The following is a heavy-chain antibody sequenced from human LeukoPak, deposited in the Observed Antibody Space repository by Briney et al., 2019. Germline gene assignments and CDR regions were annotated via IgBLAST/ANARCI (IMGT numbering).Heavy chain of an antibody. J-gene: IGHJ6*03. CDR3: ARSDSPRYYYYYYMDV. V-gene: IGHV1-2*02. CDR1: GYTFTGFY. Sequence: ASVKVSCKASGYTFTGFYIHWVRQAPGQGLEWMGWINPNSGGTKYAQRFQGRVTMTRDTSISTVYMELSSLRSDDTAVYYCARSDSPRYYYYYYMDVWGKGTMVTVSS. D-gene: IGHD2-21*01. CDR2: INPNSGGT.